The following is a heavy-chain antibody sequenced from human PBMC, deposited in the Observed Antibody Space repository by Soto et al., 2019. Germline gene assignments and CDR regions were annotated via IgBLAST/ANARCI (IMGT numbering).Heavy chain of an antibody. Sequence: QVQLVQSGAEVKKPGSSVKVSCKASGGTFSSYAISWVRQAPGQGLEWMGGIIPIFGTANYAQKFQGRVTITADESTSTAYMELSSLRSEDTAVYYCAREESITVTTNYGMDVWGQGTTVTVSS. CDR2: IIPIFGTA. CDR1: GGTFSSYA. J-gene: IGHJ6*02. V-gene: IGHV1-69*12. CDR3: AREESITVTTNYGMDV. D-gene: IGHD4-17*01.